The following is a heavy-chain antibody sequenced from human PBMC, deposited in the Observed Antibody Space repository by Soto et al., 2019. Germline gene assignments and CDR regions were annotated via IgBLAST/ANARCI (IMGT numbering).Heavy chain of an antibody. CDR2: IYYSGST. V-gene: IGHV4-31*03. D-gene: IGHD6-19*01. Sequence: SSETLSLTCTVSGGSISSGGYYWSWIRQHPGKGLEWIGYIYYSGSTYYNPSLKSRVTISVDTSKNQFSLKLSSVTAADTAVYYCARVNGGSSGWDHLDFDYWGQGTLVTVSS. CDR1: GGSISSGGYY. CDR3: ARVNGGSSGWDHLDFDY. J-gene: IGHJ4*02.